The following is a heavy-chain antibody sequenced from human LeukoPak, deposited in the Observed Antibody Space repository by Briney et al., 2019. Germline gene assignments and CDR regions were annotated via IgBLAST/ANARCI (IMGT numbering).Heavy chain of an antibody. Sequence: GGSLRLSCAASGFSPTNFAMSWVRQAPGKGLEWVSLIIGSSGDTFYADSVKGRFTISRDNSKNRRYLQMNSLRAEDTALYYCAKGAYDYIEMGYFDYWGQGTLVTVSS. CDR1: GFSPTNFA. CDR3: AKGAYDYIEMGYFDY. D-gene: IGHD5-12*01. J-gene: IGHJ4*02. CDR2: IIGSSGDT. V-gene: IGHV3-23*01.